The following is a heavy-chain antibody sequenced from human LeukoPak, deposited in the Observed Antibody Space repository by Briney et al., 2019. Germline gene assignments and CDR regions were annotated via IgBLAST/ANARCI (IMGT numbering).Heavy chain of an antibody. D-gene: IGHD3-3*01. J-gene: IGHJ4*02. CDR2: ISAYNGNT. CDR1: GYTFTSYG. Sequence: PGASVKVSCKASGYTFTSYGISWVRQAPGQGLEWMGWISAYNGNTNYAQKLQGRVTMTTDTSTSTAYMELRSLRSDDTAVYYCARGPLTYYDFWSGYSPFDYWGQGTLVTVSS. V-gene: IGHV1-18*01. CDR3: ARGPLTYYDFWSGYSPFDY.